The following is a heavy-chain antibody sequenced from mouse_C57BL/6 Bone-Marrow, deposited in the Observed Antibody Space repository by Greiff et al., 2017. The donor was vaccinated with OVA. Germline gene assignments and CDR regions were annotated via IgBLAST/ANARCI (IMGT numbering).Heavy chain of an antibody. J-gene: IGHJ3*01. Sequence: QVQLQQPGAELVKPGASVKLSCKASGYTFTSYWMQWVKQRPGQGLEWIGEIDPSDSYTNYNQKFKGKATLTVDTSSSTAYMQLSSLTSEDSAVYYGARRGLDSSGYRFAYWGQGTLVTVSA. CDR2: IDPSDSYT. CDR1: GYTFTSYW. V-gene: IGHV1-50*01. D-gene: IGHD3-2*02. CDR3: ARRGLDSSGYRFAY.